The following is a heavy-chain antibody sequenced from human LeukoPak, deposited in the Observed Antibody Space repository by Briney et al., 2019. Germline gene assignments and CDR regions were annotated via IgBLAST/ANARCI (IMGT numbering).Heavy chain of an antibody. J-gene: IGHJ3*02. CDR1: GFTFSNYA. CDR2: ISNSGGRI. D-gene: IGHD1-1*01. Sequence: GGSLRLSCAASGFTFSNYAVSWVRQAPGKGLEWVSGISNSGGRIHYADSVKGRFTISRDNSKNTLYLQMNSLRAEDTAVYYCARDNWNDANGAFDIWGQGTVVTVSS. CDR3: ARDNWNDANGAFDI. V-gene: IGHV3-23*01.